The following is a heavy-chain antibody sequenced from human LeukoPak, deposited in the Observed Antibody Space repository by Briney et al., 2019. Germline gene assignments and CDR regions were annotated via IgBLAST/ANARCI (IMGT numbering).Heavy chain of an antibody. CDR3: ASRGCSGGSCYSDLYYYYGIDV. CDR2: IYYSGST. D-gene: IGHD2-15*01. V-gene: IGHV4-59*01. J-gene: IGHJ6*02. Sequence: SETLSLTCTVSGGSTSSYYWSWIRQPPGKGLEWIGYIYYSGSTNYNPSLKSRVTISVDTSKNQFSLKLSSVTAADTAVYYCASRGCSGGSCYSDLYYYYGIDVWGQGTTVTVSS. CDR1: GGSTSSYY.